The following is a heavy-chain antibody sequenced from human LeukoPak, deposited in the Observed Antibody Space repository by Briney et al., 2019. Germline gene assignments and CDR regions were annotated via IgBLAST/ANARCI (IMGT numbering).Heavy chain of an antibody. V-gene: IGHV4-39*02. Sequence: SETLSLTCTVSGGSISSSSYYWGWIRQPPGKGLEWIGIIYYIRITYYTPSLNSRFTISVHTSKNQFSLKLSSVTAADTAVYYCAREREAENQLPDWGQGTLVTVSS. J-gene: IGHJ4*02. D-gene: IGHD1-26*01. CDR2: IYYIRIT. CDR3: AREREAENQLPD. CDR1: GGSISSSSYY.